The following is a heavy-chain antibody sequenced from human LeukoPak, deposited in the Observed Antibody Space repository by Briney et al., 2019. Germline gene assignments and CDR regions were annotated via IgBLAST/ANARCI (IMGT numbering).Heavy chain of an antibody. CDR3: AKEYGTHYDYYNYMDV. V-gene: IGHV3-30*02. CDR2: IRYEGSNK. J-gene: IGHJ6*03. CDR1: GFTFSSYG. D-gene: IGHD3-10*01. Sequence: GGSLRLSCAASGFTFSSYGMRWVRQAPGKGLEWVAFIRYEGSNKYYADSVKGRFTISRDNSKNTLYLQMNSLKTDDTAVYYCAKEYGTHYDYYNYMDVWGKGTTVTISS.